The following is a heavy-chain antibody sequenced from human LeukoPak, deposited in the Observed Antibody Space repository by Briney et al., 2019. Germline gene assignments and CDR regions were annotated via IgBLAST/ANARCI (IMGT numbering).Heavy chain of an antibody. CDR1: GGTFSSHA. J-gene: IGHJ6*03. V-gene: IGHV1-69*05. D-gene: IGHD4-23*01. Sequence: SVKVSCKASGGTFSSHAISWVRQAPGQGLEWMGRIIPIFGTANYAQKFQGRVTITTDESTSTAYMELSSLRSEDTAVYYCARASYGGNSVGYYYYMDVWGKGTTVTVSS. CDR2: IIPIFGTA. CDR3: ARASYGGNSVGYYYYMDV.